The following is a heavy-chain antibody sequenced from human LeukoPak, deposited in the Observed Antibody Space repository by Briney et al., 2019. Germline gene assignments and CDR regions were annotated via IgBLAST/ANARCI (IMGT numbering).Heavy chain of an antibody. CDR1: GFSFSTYA. CDR2: ICGNDGKT. V-gene: IGHV3-23*01. D-gene: IGHD2-15*01. J-gene: IGHJ4*02. CDR3: AKDTGGSCYSAIAY. Sequence: GGSLRLSCAASGFSFSTYAMSWVRQAPGKGREWVSGICGNDGKTYYADSVKGRFTISRDNSKNTLHLQMNSLRAEDTALYYCAKDTGGSCYSAIAYWGQGALVTVST.